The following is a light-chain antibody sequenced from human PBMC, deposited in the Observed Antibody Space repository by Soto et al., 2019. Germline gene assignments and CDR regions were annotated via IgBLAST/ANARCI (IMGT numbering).Light chain of an antibody. CDR1: SSDVGGYNY. J-gene: IGLJ2*01. V-gene: IGLV2-11*01. Sequence: SVLTQPRPMSGAPGQSVTLSCTGNSSDVGGYNYVSWYQQHPGKAPKLMIYDVSKRPSGVPDRFSGSKSGNTASLTISGLQAEDEADYYCCSYAGSYTLVVFGGGTQLTVL. CDR3: CSYAGSYTLVV. CDR2: DVS.